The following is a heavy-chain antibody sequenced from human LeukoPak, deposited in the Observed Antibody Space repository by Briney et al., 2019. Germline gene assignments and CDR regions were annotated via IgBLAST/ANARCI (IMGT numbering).Heavy chain of an antibody. D-gene: IGHD6-13*01. Sequence: GGSLRLSCAASGFTFDDYAMHWVRQAPGKGLEWVSGISWNSGSIGYADSVKGRFTISRDNAKNSLYLQMNSLRAEDTALYYCAKAAAGSFYYYYYMGVWGKGTTVTISS. CDR2: ISWNSGSI. CDR3: AKAAAGSFYYYYYMGV. V-gene: IGHV3-9*01. J-gene: IGHJ6*03. CDR1: GFTFDDYA.